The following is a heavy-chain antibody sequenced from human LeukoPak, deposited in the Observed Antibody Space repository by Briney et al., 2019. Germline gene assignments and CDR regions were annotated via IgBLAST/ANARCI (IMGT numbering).Heavy chain of an antibody. CDR2: IFTSGST. D-gene: IGHD3-16*01. CDR1: GGSISSGSYF. CDR3: ARGDYDIFDY. Sequence: TSATLSLTCTGSGGSISSGSYFWSWIRQPAGKGLEWIGRIFTSGSTNYHPSLRSRVTISVDTSKNQFSLNLSSVTAADTAVYYCARGDYDIFDYWGQGTLVTVSS. V-gene: IGHV4-61*02. J-gene: IGHJ4*02.